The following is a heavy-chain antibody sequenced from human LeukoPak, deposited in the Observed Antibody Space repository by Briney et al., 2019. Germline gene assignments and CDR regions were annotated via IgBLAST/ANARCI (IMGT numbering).Heavy chain of an antibody. J-gene: IGHJ3*02. CDR1: GGSISSGGYY. CDR3: ARDVVVTSSPDAFDI. V-gene: IGHV4-31*03. Sequence: SETLSLTCTVSGGSISSGGYYWSWIRQHPGKGLEWIGYIYYSGSTSYNPSLKSRVTISVDTSKNQFSLKLSSVTAADTAVYFCARDVVVTSSPDAFDIWGQATMVTVLS. CDR2: IYYSGST. D-gene: IGHD2-21*02.